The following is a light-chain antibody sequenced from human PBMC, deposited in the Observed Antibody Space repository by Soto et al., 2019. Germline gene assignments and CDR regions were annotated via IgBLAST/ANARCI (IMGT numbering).Light chain of an antibody. J-gene: IGKJ1*01. CDR3: QQYDSSPKT. Sequence: EIVLTQSPGTLSLSPGERATLSCRASQNVDSNYLAWYQQKPGQAPRIIIFGASGRATGIPDRFSGSGSGTDFTLTISRLEPEDFAVYYCQQYDSSPKTLGQGTKVDIK. CDR1: QNVDSNY. CDR2: GAS. V-gene: IGKV3-20*01.